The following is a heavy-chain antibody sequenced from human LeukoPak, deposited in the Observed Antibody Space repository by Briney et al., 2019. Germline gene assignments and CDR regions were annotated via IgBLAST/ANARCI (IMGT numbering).Heavy chain of an antibody. J-gene: IGHJ4*02. CDR3: ARGDGTSSGLYFQY. V-gene: IGHV3-7*01. D-gene: IGHD6-6*01. CDR1: GFTFNSFW. CDR2: IRQDGVTK. Sequence: GGSLRLSCAASGFTFNSFWMTWLRQAPGRGLKWLANIRQDGVTKYYVDSVKGRFTISRDNANNALYLQINSLRAGDTAVYYCARGDGTSSGLYFQYWGQGALVTVCS.